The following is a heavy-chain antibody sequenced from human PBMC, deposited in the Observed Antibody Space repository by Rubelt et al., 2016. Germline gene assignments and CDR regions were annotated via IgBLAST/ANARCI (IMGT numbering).Heavy chain of an antibody. J-gene: IGHJ4*02. CDR2: IYHSGSS. Sequence: TNFYWSWVRQPPGKGLEWIGYIYHSGSSNYNPSLKSRVSISLDTSKNQFSLRLNSVTAADTAVYYCARHGRRDGYSSPLYWGQGTLVTVSA. CDR3: ARHGRRDGYSSPLY. V-gene: IGHV4-59*08. CDR1: TNFY. D-gene: IGHD5-24*01.